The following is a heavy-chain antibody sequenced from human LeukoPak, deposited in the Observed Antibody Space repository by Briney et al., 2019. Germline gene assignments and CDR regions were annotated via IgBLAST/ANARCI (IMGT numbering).Heavy chain of an antibody. CDR3: AREWGRIAVAGGPGY. CDR1: GFIFSNYG. Sequence: PGGSLRLSCEASGFIFSNYGMHWVRQAPGKGLEWLALIWYEGQTKFYADSVKGRFTISRDNSGTTLFLHMTNLRVEDTAVYYCAREWGRIAVAGGPGYWGQGALVTVSS. V-gene: IGHV3-33*01. D-gene: IGHD6-19*01. CDR2: IWYEGQTK. J-gene: IGHJ4*02.